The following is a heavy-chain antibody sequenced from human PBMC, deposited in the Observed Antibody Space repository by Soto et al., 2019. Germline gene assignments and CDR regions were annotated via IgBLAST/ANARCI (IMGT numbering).Heavy chain of an antibody. V-gene: IGHV1-3*01. D-gene: IGHD2-2*01. CDR2: INAGNGNT. J-gene: IGHJ4*02. CDR3: ARDLVWEYRLQIDY. CDR1: GYTFTSYA. Sequence: QVRLVQSGAEVKKPGASVKVSCKASGYTFTSYAMHWVRQAPGQRLEWMGWINAGNGNTKYSQKFRGRVTITRDTSASTAYMELSSLRSEDTAVYYCARDLVWEYRLQIDYWGQGTLVTVSS.